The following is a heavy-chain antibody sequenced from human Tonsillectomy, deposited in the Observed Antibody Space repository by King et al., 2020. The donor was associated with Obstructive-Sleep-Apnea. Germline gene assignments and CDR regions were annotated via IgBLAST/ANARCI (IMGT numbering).Heavy chain of an antibody. CDR3: ARGTTLDF. CDR1: GFTFSGYW. D-gene: IGHD4-17*01. Sequence: VQLQESGGGLVQSGGSLRLSCAASGFTFSGYWMSWVRQAPGKGLEWVANIIQDGSEKHSVDSVKGRFTISRDNAENSLFLQMNSLRDEDTAVYYCARGTTLDFWGQGTMVTVSS. J-gene: IGHJ3*01. V-gene: IGHV3-7*03. CDR2: IIQDGSEK.